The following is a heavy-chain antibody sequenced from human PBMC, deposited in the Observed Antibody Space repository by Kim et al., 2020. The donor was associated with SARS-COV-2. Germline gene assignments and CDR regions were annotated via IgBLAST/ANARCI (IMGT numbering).Heavy chain of an antibody. D-gene: IGHD6-13*01. CDR2: ISYDGSNK. CDR3: ARDAEQYSSSWETFDY. J-gene: IGHJ4*02. V-gene: IGHV3-30*04. Sequence: GGSLRLSCAASGFTFSSYAMHWVRQAPGKGLEWVAVISYDGSNKYYADSVKGRFTISRDNSKNTLYLQMNSLRAEDTAVYYCARDAEQYSSSWETFDYWGQGTLVTVSS. CDR1: GFTFSSYA.